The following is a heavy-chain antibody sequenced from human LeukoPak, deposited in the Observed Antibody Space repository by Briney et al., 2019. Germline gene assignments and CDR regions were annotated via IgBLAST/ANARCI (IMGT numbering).Heavy chain of an antibody. Sequence: SETLSLTCAVSGGSISSSNWWSLVRQPPGKGLEWIGEVYHSGSTNYNPSLKSRVTISVDKSKNQFSLKLSSVTAADTAVYYCAKNRKQLWSSYYFDYWGQGTLVTVSS. V-gene: IGHV4-4*02. D-gene: IGHD5-18*01. CDR2: VYHSGST. CDR1: GGSISSSNW. J-gene: IGHJ4*02. CDR3: AKNRKQLWSSYYFDY.